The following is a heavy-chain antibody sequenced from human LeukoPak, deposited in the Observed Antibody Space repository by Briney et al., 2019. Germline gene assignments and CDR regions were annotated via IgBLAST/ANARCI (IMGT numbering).Heavy chain of an antibody. CDR2: IYHSGST. V-gene: IGHV4-30-2*01. Sequence: PSETLSLTCAVSGGSISSGGYSWSWIRQPPGKGLEWIGYIYHSGSTYYNPSLKSRVTISVDRSKNQFSLKLSSVTAADTAVYYCARGYGDYDYFDYWGQGTLVTVSS. CDR3: ARGYGDYDYFDY. J-gene: IGHJ4*02. D-gene: IGHD4-17*01. CDR1: GGSISSGGYS.